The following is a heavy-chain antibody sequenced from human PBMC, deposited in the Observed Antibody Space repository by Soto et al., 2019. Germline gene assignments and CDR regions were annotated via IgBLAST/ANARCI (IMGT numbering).Heavy chain of an antibody. V-gene: IGHV1-3*04. J-gene: IGHJ6*02. D-gene: IGHD2-15*01. Sequence: ASVKVSCKASGYAFSSYAMHWVRQAPGQRLEWMGWINIGSGNTEYSQNFQDRITITADESTSTAYMELSSLRSEDTAVYYCARDNVIVVVVAATRYGMDVWGQGTTVTVSS. CDR1: GYAFSSYA. CDR3: ARDNVIVVVVAATRYGMDV. CDR2: INIGSGNT.